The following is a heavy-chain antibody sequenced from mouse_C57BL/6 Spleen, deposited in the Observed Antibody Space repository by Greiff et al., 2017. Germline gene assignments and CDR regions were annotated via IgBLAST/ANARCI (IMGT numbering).Heavy chain of an antibody. CDR3: ARLGGGYFDY. Sequence: QVQLQQPGAELVRPGSSVKLSCKASGYTFTSYWMPWVKQRPIQGLEWIGNIDPSDSETHYNQKFKDKATLTVDESSSTAYMQLSSLTSEDSAVYYCARLGGGYFDYWGQGTTLTVSS. V-gene: IGHV1-52*01. J-gene: IGHJ2*01. CDR2: IDPSDSET. D-gene: IGHD4-1*01. CDR1: GYTFTSYW.